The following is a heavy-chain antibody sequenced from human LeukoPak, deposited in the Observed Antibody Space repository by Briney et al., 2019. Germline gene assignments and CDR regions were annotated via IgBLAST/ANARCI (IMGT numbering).Heavy chain of an antibody. V-gene: IGHV1-69*05. CDR2: IIPIFGTA. CDR1: GGTFSSYA. CDR3: ARGKAYSSSTWFDP. J-gene: IGHJ5*02. Sequence: SVKVSCKASGGTFSSYAISWVRQAPGQGLEWMGRIIPIFGTANYAQKFQGRVTITTDESTSTAYMELSSLRSEDTAVYYCARGKAYSSSTWFDPWGQGTLVTVSS. D-gene: IGHD6-6*01.